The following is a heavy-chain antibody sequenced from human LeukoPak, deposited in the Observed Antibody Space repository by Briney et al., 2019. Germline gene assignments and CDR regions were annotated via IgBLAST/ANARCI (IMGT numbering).Heavy chain of an antibody. V-gene: IGHV1-46*01. CDR1: GYTFTSYY. D-gene: IGHD6-19*01. Sequence: GASVKVSCKASGYTFTSYYMHWVRQAPGQGLEWMGIINPSGGSTSYAQKFQGRVTMTRDTSTSTVYMELSSLRSEDTAVYYCARGVAAVAGTAAEYFQHWGQGTLVTVSS. J-gene: IGHJ1*01. CDR2: INPSGGST. CDR3: ARGVAAVAGTAAEYFQH.